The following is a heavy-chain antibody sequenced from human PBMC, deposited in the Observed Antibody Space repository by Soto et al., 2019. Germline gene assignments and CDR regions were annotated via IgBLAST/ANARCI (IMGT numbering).Heavy chain of an antibody. CDR2: IYYSGST. CDR1: GGSISSYY. CDR3: ARAYGGYADY. D-gene: IGHD5-12*01. J-gene: IGHJ4*02. V-gene: IGHV4-59*01. Sequence: QVQLQESGPGLVKPSETLSHTCTVSGGSISSYYWSWIRQPPGKGLEWIGYIYYSGSTNYNPSLKSRVTISVDTSKNQFSLKLSSVTAADTAVYYCARAYGGYADYWGQGALVTVSS.